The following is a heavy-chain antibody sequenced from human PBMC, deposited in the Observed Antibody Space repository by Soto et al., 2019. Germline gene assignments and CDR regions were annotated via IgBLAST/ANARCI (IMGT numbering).Heavy chain of an antibody. Sequence: GGSLRLSCAASGFTFSSYDMHWVRQAPGKGLEWVAVISYDGSNKYYVDSVKGRFTISRDNSKNTLYLQMNSLRAEDTAVYYCAKDGPYDTTLGAFDIWGQGTMVTVSS. D-gene: IGHD3-22*01. J-gene: IGHJ3*02. V-gene: IGHV3-30*18. CDR1: GFTFSSYD. CDR2: ISYDGSNK. CDR3: AKDGPYDTTLGAFDI.